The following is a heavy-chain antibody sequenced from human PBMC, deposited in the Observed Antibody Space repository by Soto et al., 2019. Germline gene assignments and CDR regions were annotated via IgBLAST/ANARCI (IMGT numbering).Heavy chain of an antibody. CDR2: IYHSGST. CDR1: GGSISSYY. Sequence: PSETLSLTCTVSGGSISSYYWSWIRQPPGKGLEWIGYIYHSGSTNNNPSLKSRVTISADTSKNQFSLKLSSVTAADTAVYYCVKPGIGYSYGPFDYWGQGTLVTVSS. D-gene: IGHD5-18*01. CDR3: VKPGIGYSYGPFDY. J-gene: IGHJ4*02. V-gene: IGHV4-59*01.